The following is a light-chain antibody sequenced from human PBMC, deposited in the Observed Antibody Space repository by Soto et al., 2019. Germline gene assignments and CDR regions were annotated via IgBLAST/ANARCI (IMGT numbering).Light chain of an antibody. CDR2: GAS. J-gene: IGKJ1*01. Sequence: EIVLTQSPGTLSLSPGERATLSCRASQSVSSSYLAWYQQKPGQAPRLLIYGASSRATGIPDRFSVSGSGTDFTLTISRLEPEDFAVYYCQQHGSSPKTLGQGTKVEIK. CDR3: QQHGSSPKT. CDR1: QSVSSSY. V-gene: IGKV3-20*01.